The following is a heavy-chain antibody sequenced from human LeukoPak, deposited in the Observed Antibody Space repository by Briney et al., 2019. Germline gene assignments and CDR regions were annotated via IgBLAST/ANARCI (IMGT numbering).Heavy chain of an antibody. J-gene: IGHJ6*04. V-gene: IGHV5-10-1*01. Sequence: GRSLHISGKCSGFHFTRYSLSWARHMPGTGLEGMGRLDPSDSYTNNNPSFQGHVTLSADKSSSTAYLQWSSLKASDTSMYYSARLEAAMFFYGMYFCCKGHTVTASS. D-gene: IGHD2-2*01. CDR2: LDPSDSYT. CDR1: GFHFTRYS. CDR3: ARLEAAMFFYGMYF.